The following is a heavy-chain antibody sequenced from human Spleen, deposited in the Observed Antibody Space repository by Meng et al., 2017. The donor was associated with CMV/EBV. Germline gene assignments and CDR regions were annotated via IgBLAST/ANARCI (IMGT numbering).Heavy chain of an antibody. CDR3: AKEGVSYYDSSGYYGGIDNWFDP. J-gene: IGHJ5*02. CDR1: GFTFDDYA. V-gene: IGHV3-9*01. D-gene: IGHD3-22*01. CDR2: ISWKSVRI. Sequence: GGSLRLSCAASGFTFDDYAMHWVRQAPGKGLEWVSGISWKSVRIGYADSVKGRFTISRDNAKNSLYLQMYSLRAEDTAFYYCAKEGVSYYDSSGYYGGIDNWFDPWGQGTLVTVSS.